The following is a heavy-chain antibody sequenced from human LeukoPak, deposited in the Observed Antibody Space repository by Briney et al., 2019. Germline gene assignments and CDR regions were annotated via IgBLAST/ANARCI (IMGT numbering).Heavy chain of an antibody. CDR3: ARDRRWFDP. Sequence: SETLSLTCTVSGGSISSYYWSWIRQPPGKGLEWIGYMYYSGSTNYNPSLKSRVTISVDTSKNQFSLKLSSVTAADTAVYYCARDRRWFDPWGQGTLVTVSS. J-gene: IGHJ5*02. CDR1: GGSISSYY. V-gene: IGHV4-59*01. CDR2: MYYSGST.